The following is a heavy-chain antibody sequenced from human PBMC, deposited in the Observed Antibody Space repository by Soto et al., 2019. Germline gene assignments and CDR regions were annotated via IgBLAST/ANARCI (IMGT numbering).Heavy chain of an antibody. CDR1: GYTFTSYG. D-gene: IGHD4-17*01. CDR3: ARSSDYGDYVGWFDP. J-gene: IGHJ5*02. CDR2: ISAYNGNT. Sequence: GASVKVSCKASGYTFTSYGISWVRQAPGQGLEWMGWISAYNGNTNYAQKLQGRVTMTTDTSTSTAYMELRSLRSDDTAVYYCARSSDYGDYVGWFDPWGQGTLVTVSS. V-gene: IGHV1-18*01.